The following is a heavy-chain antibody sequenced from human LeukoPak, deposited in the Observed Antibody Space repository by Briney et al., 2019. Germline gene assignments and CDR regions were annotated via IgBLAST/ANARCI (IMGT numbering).Heavy chain of an antibody. D-gene: IGHD5-24*01. CDR2: ISAYNVNT. CDR1: GYTFTSYG. J-gene: IGHJ4*02. CDR3: ARDLNGYSLGAIAFDY. V-gene: IGHV1-18*01. Sequence: GASVKVSCKASGYTFTSYGISWVRHGPGQRLERMGWISAYNVNTNYAQKIPGRVSMTTDTSPSTAYMELRSLRSDETVVYCGARDLNGYSLGAIAFDYWGQGTLVTVSS.